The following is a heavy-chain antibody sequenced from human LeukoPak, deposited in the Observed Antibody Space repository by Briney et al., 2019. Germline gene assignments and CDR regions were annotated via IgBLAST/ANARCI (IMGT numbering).Heavy chain of an antibody. V-gene: IGHV4-38-2*02. CDR3: ARDPDIVVVPAAG. CDR1: GYSISSGYY. J-gene: IGHJ4*02. Sequence: SETLSLTCTVSGYSISSGYYWGWIRQPPGKGLEWIGSIYHSGSTYYNLSLKSRVTISVDTSKNQFSLKLSSVTAADTAVYYCARDPDIVVVPAAGWGQGTLVTVSS. CDR2: IYHSGST. D-gene: IGHD2-2*01.